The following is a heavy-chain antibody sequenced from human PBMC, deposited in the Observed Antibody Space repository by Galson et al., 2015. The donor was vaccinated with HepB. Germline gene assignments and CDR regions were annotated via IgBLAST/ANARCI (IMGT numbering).Heavy chain of an antibody. J-gene: IGHJ4*02. CDR1: GFTFSSYW. Sequence: SLRLSCAASGFTFSSYWMSWVRQAPGKGLEWVANIKQDGSEKYYVDSVKGRFTISRDNAKNSLYLQMNSLRAEDTAVYYCARVDRDSNSRARDYWGQGTLVTVSS. V-gene: IGHV3-7*03. D-gene: IGHD6-6*01. CDR2: IKQDGSEK. CDR3: ARVDRDSNSRARDY.